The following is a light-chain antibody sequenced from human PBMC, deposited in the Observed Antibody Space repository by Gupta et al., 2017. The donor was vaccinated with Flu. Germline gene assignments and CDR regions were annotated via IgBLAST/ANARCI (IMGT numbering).Light chain of an antibody. V-gene: IGLV3-21*03. CDR1: KIGNNN. CDR3: QVWDRSSDHDV. CDR2: DDR. Sequence: KTASIGSRGKKIGNNNVAWYQQKPGQAPVLIVYDDRDRPSGIPERFSGSNSGNTTTLTISGVEGGDEADYYCQVWDRSSDHDVFGTGTKVIVL. J-gene: IGLJ1*01.